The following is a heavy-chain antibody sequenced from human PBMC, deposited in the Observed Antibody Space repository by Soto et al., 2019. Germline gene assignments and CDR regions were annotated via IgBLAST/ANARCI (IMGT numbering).Heavy chain of an antibody. V-gene: IGHV3-13*01. Sequence: GGSLSLSCAASGFSFSSYDMHWVRQATGKGLEWVSGIGTAGDRYYPDSVKGRFTISRDNSKNTLYLQMNSLRAEDTAVYYCARDYYDSSGYYSPPEYFQHWGQGTLVTVSS. CDR2: IGTAGDR. J-gene: IGHJ1*01. CDR3: ARDYYDSSGYYSPPEYFQH. D-gene: IGHD3-22*01. CDR1: GFSFSSYD.